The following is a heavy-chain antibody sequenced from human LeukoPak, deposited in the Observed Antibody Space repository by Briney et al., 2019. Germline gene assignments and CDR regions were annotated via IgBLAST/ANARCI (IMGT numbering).Heavy chain of an antibody. CDR3: ARKGNGALDI. D-gene: IGHD1-1*01. J-gene: IGHJ3*02. V-gene: IGHV3-23*01. CDR1: GFTFSNYA. CDR2: ISDTVGST. Sequence: GGSLRLSCAPSGFTFSNYAFSWVRQAPGKGLEWVSDISDTVGSTNYVGSAKGRFTISRDNSKNTLHLHMNSLRVEDTAVYYCARKGNGALDIWGQGTMVTVSS.